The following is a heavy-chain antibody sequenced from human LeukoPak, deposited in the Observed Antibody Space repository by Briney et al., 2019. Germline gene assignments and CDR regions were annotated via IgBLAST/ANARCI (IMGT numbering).Heavy chain of an antibody. D-gene: IGHD3-22*01. Sequence: SQTLSLTCAISGDSVSSNSAAWNWIRRSPSRGLEWLGRTYYRSKWYNDYAVSVKSRITINPDTSKNQFSLQLNSVTPEDTAVYYCARDHDSRGDAFDIWGQGTMVTVSS. CDR3: ARDHDSRGDAFDI. J-gene: IGHJ3*02. V-gene: IGHV6-1*01. CDR1: GDSVSSNSAA. CDR2: TYYRSKWYN.